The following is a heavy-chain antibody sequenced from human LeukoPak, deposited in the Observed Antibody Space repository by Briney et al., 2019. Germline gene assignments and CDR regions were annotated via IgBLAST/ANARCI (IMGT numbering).Heavy chain of an antibody. CDR3: AKVNHDDGGNSYFDY. CDR1: GFTFSNYA. Sequence: GGSLRLSCAASGFTFSNYAMSWVRQAPGKGLEWVSTLSSSGGNTFYAVSVKGRFTISRDNSKNTLFLQMNSMRAEDTAVYYCAKVNHDDGGNSYFDYWGQGTLVTVSS. D-gene: IGHD4-23*01. CDR2: LSSSGGNT. J-gene: IGHJ4*02. V-gene: IGHV3-23*01.